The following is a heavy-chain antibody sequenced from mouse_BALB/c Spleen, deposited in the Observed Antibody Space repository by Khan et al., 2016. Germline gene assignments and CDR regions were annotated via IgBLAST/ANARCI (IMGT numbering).Heavy chain of an antibody. Sequence: EVQLEASGGGLVQPGGSMKLSCVAYGFTFSNYWMNWVRQSPETGLEWVAEIRLKSDDYVTHYAESVKGRFTISRDDSKSSVYLQINNLRAEYTVIYYCWILLWGQGTTLTVSS. CDR1: GFTFSNYW. V-gene: IGHV6-6*02. CDR2: IRLKSDDYVT. J-gene: IGHJ2*01. CDR3: WILL.